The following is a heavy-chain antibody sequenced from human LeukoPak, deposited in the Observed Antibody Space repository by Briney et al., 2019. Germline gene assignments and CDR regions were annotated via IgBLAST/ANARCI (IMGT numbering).Heavy chain of an antibody. CDR2: INHSGST. CDR1: GGSFSGYY. CDR3: ARGWSFGSSWYDDYFDY. Sequence: SVTLSLTCAVYGGSFSGYYWSWIRQPPGRGLEWIGEINHSGSTNYNPSLKSRVTISVDTSKNQFSLKLSSVTAADTAVYYCARGWSFGSSWYDDYFDYWGQGTLVTVSS. V-gene: IGHV4-34*01. D-gene: IGHD6-13*01. J-gene: IGHJ4*02.